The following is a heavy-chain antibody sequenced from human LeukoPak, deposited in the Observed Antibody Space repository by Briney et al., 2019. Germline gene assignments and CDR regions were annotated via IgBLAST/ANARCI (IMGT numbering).Heavy chain of an antibody. CDR2: IIPILGIA. Sequence: ASVKVSCKASGGTFSSYAISWVRQAPGQGLEWMGRIIPILGIANYAQKFQGRVTITADKSTSTAYVELSSLRSEDTAVYYCAQGESYHKTLDIDYWGQGTLVTVSS. CDR1: GGTFSSYA. V-gene: IGHV1-69*04. CDR3: AQGESYHKTLDIDY. J-gene: IGHJ4*02. D-gene: IGHD3-16*01.